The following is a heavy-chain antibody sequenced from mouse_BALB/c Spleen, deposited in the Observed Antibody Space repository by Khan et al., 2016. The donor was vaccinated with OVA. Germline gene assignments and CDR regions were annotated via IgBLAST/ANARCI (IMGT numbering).Heavy chain of an antibody. Sequence: EVELVESGGGLVKPGGSLKLSCAASGFSFSRYSMSWVRQTPEKRLEWVATISSGGTFTYNSDSVKGRFIISRDNANNTLFLLMSSLRSEDTAIYYCARHEGYYGYGQGDYWGQGTSVTVSS. CDR2: ISSGGTFT. J-gene: IGHJ4*01. CDR1: GFSFSRYS. D-gene: IGHD2-2*01. CDR3: ARHEGYYGYGQGDY. V-gene: IGHV5-9-3*01.